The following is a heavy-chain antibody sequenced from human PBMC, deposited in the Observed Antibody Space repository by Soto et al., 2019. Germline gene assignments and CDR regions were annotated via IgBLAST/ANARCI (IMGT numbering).Heavy chain of an antibody. D-gene: IGHD4-17*01. Sequence: GASVKVSCKASGYTFTSYYMHWVRQAPGQGLEWMGIINPSGGSTSYAQKFQGRVTMTRDTSTSTVYMELSSLRSEDTAVYYCARVGTGRDDYGDYGHNDYWGQGTLVTVSS. CDR3: ARVGTGRDDYGDYGHNDY. J-gene: IGHJ4*02. CDR2: INPSGGST. V-gene: IGHV1-46*03. CDR1: GYTFTSYY.